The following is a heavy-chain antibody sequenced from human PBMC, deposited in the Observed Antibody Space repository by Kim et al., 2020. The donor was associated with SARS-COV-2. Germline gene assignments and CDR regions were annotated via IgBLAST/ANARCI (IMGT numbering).Heavy chain of an antibody. CDR2: INPSGGST. CDR3: ARGKTDDYYGSGSYPLLDNWFDP. Sequence: ASVKVSCKASGYTFTSYYMHWVRQAPGQGLEWMGIINPSGGSTSYAQKFQGRVTMTRDTSTSTVYMELSSLRSEDTAVYYCARGKTDDYYGSGSYPLLDNWFDPWGQGTLVTVSS. V-gene: IGHV1-46*01. CDR1: GYTFTSYY. J-gene: IGHJ5*02. D-gene: IGHD3-10*01.